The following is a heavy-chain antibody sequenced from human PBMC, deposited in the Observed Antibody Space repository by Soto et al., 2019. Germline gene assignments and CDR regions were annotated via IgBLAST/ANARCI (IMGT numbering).Heavy chain of an antibody. J-gene: IGHJ6*02. CDR3: ARNMDYYYGRGSGNGHGV. CDR2: SNTKFGDT. CDR1: GYTFTAYH. V-gene: IGHV1-2*02. D-gene: IGHD3-10*02. Sequence: QVQLVQSGAEVKEPGDSVRVSCEASGYTFTAYHIHWVRQAPGQGLEWMVWSNTKFGDTTYAQDFQGRVAMTRDMSISTVYMELSRLTSDDTAIYYCARNMDYYYGRGSGNGHGVWGQGTTVTVFS.